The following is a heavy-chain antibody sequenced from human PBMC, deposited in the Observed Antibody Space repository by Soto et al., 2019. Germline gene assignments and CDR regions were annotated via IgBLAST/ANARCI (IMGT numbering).Heavy chain of an antibody. D-gene: IGHD1-26*01. CDR3: ARFILVGATLYLDY. Sequence: SETLSLTCTVSGGSIISSSYYWSWIRQPPGKGLEWIGHIFFGGNTRNNPSLESRATISVDTSEKEVALKLVSVTAADTAVYYCARFILVGATLYLDYWGQGSQVTVSS. J-gene: IGHJ4*02. CDR1: GGSIISSSYY. V-gene: IGHV4-61*01. CDR2: IFFGGNT.